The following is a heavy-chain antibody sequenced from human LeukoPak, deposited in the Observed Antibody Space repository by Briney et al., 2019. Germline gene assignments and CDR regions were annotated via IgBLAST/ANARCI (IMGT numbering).Heavy chain of an antibody. CDR2: ISGSGGST. V-gene: IGHV3-23*01. D-gene: IGHD6-13*01. Sequence: GGSLRLSCAASGFTLSSYAMSWVRQAPGKGLEWVSAISGSGGSTYYADSVKGRFTISRDNSKNTLYLQMNSLRAEDTAVYYCAKGGLYSSRPWDWGQGTLVTVSS. CDR3: AKGGLYSSRPWD. CDR1: GFTLSSYA. J-gene: IGHJ4*02.